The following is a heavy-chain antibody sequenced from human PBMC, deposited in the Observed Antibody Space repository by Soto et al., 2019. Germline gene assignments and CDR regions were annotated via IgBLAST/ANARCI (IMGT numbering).Heavy chain of an antibody. V-gene: IGHV1-69*06. CDR1: GDTFTSYY. Sequence: ASVKVSCKAPGDTFTSYYMHWVRQAPGHGLEWMGGVIPMFLKSNYAQKFQGRVTITADKSTNTVYMELNSLRSEDTAVYYCATLSYYYGSGSPGIDYWGQGTLVTVS. CDR3: ATLSYYYGSGSPGIDY. CDR2: VIPMFLKS. D-gene: IGHD3-10*01. J-gene: IGHJ4*02.